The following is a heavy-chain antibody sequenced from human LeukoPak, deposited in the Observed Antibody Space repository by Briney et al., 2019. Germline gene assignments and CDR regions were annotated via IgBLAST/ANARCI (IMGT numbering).Heavy chain of an antibody. J-gene: IGHJ4*02. V-gene: IGHV1-18*01. Sequence: ASVNVSCKASGYDFIAFGISWVRQAPGQGLEWMGWISAYNGNTDYAPKFQDRVSMTTDTSTSTAFLEVRSLTSDDTATYYCAEGARSSLLYWGQGSLVTVSS. CDR2: ISAYNGNT. CDR1: GYDFIAFG. D-gene: IGHD6-13*01. CDR3: AEGARSSLLY.